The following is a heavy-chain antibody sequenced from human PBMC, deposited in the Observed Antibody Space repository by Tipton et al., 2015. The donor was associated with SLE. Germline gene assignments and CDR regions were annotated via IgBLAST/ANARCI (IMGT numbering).Heavy chain of an antibody. CDR3: AKAALGGVGNPHDAFDI. CDR1: GFTFSSYA. V-gene: IGHV3-23*01. CDR2: ISGSGGST. D-gene: IGHD1-26*01. Sequence: SLRLSCAASGFTFSSYAMSWVRQAPGKGLEWVSAISGSGGSTYYADSVKGRFTISRDNSKNTLYLQMNSLRAEDTAVYYCAKAALGGVGNPHDAFDIWGQGTMVTVSS. J-gene: IGHJ3*02.